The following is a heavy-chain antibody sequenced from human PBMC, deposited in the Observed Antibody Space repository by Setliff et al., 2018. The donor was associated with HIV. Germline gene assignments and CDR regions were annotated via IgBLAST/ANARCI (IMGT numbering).Heavy chain of an antibody. V-gene: IGHV3-30*01. CDR3: ARGPNRYSGTYSYYYYMDV. Sequence: GGSLRLSCAASGITFSNYAMHWVRQAPGKGLEWVTVISYDESNKYYGDSVKGRFTISRDNSKNTLYLQMNSLRAEDTAVYYCARGPNRYSGTYSYYYYMDVWGKGTTVTVSS. CDR2: ISYDESNK. CDR1: GITFSNYA. J-gene: IGHJ6*03. D-gene: IGHD1-26*01.